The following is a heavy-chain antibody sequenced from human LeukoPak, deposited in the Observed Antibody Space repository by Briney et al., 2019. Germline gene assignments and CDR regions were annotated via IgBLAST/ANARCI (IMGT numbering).Heavy chain of an antibody. J-gene: IGHJ6*03. CDR3: ARVFQSSRIAVAGMYPYYYMDV. Sequence: TGGSLRLSCAASGFTFSSYAMSWIRQPPGKGLEWIGEINHSGSTNYNPSLKSRVTISVDTSKNQFSLKLSSVTAADTAVYYCARVFQSSRIAVAGMYPYYYMDVWGKGTTVTVSS. D-gene: IGHD6-19*01. CDR2: INHSGST. CDR1: GFTFSSYA. V-gene: IGHV4-34*01.